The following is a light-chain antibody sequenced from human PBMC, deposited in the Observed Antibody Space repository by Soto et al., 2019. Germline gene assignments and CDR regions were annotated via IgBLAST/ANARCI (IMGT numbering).Light chain of an antibody. V-gene: IGLV4-60*03. CDR3: ESWDSYTHV. J-gene: IGLJ1*01. Sequence: QAVLTQSSSASASLGSSVKLTCTLSSGHSGFIIAWHQQQPGKAPRYLMKVESSGAYNKGSGVPDRFSGSSSGADRYLTISNLQAEDEANYYCESWDSYTHVFGTGTKVTVL. CDR1: SGHSGFI. CDR2: VESSGAY.